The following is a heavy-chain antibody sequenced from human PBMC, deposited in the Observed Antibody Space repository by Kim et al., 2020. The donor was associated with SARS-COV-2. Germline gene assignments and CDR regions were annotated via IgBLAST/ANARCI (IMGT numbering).Heavy chain of an antibody. Sequence: SQTLSLTCAISGDSVSRSNSVAWNWIRLSPSRGLEWLGRTYYRSKWYYDYAVSVKSRIIINPDASKNQFSLQLNSVTPEDTAIYYCVRGQFSAFDIWGQGTMITVSS. CDR1: GDSVSRSNSVA. D-gene: IGHD4-4*01. J-gene: IGHJ3*02. V-gene: IGHV6-1*01. CDR2: TYYRSKWYY. CDR3: VRGQFSAFDI.